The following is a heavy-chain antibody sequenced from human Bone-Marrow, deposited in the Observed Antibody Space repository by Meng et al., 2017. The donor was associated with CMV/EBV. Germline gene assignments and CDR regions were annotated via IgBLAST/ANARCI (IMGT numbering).Heavy chain of an antibody. CDR3: ARENIVWFGKLSNL. D-gene: IGHD3-10*01. CDR1: GFTFSSYA. V-gene: IGHV3-30-3*01. CDR2: ISYDGSNK. J-gene: IGHJ4*02. Sequence: VQLVESGGGVVQPGRSLRLSRAASGFTFSSYAMHWVRQAPGKGLEWVAVISYDGSNKYYADSVKGRFTISRDNSKNTLYLQMNSLRAEDTAVYYCARENIVWFGKLSNLWGQGTLVTVSS.